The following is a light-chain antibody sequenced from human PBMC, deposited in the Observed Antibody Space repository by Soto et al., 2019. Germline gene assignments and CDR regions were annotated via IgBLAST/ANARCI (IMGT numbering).Light chain of an antibody. CDR1: SSDVGGYNF. V-gene: IGLV2-14*03. CDR2: EVS. CDR3: SSYTTSSTLV. J-gene: IGLJ1*01. Sequence: QSALTQPASVFGSPGQSITISCTGTSSDVGGYNFVSWYQQHPGKAPKLMIYEVSSRPSGVSNRFSGSKSGNTAFLTISGLQPEDEADYYCSSYTTSSTLVFGTGTKVTVL.